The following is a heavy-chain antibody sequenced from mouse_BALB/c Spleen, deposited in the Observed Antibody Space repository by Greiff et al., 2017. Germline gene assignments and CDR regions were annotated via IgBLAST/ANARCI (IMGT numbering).Heavy chain of an antibody. CDR1: GFTFSSFG. Sequence: EVKLMESGGGLVQPGGSRKLSCAASGFTFSSFGMHWVRQAPEKGLEWVAYISSGSSTIYYADTVKGRFTISRDNPKNTLFLQMTSLRSEDTAMYYCARDVYYGSSYFDYWGQGTTLTVSS. V-gene: IGHV5-17*02. J-gene: IGHJ2*01. D-gene: IGHD1-1*01. CDR3: ARDVYYGSSYFDY. CDR2: ISSGSSTI.